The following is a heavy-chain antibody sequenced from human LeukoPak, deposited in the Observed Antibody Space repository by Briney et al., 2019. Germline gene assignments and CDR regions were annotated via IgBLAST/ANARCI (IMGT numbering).Heavy chain of an antibody. D-gene: IGHD2-2*01. J-gene: IGHJ4*02. V-gene: IGHV3-23*01. Sequence: GGSLRLSCAASGFTFSSYAMNWVRQAPGKGLEWVSGISVGGGSTYYADSVKGRFTVSRDNSKNTLYLQMNSLRADDTAIYYCAKDPYCNSATCYGGGDYWGQGTLVTVSS. CDR3: AKDPYCNSATCYGGGDY. CDR2: ISVGGGST. CDR1: GFTFSSYA.